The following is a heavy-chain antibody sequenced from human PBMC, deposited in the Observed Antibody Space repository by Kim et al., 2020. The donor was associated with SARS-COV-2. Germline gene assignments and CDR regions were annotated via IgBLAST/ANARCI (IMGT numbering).Heavy chain of an antibody. CDR3: ARSGWLRLSGYYYYGMDV. CDR2: IIPIFGTA. D-gene: IGHD5-12*01. Sequence: SVKVSCKASGGTFSSYAISWVRQAPGQGLEWMGGIIPIFGTANYAQKFQGRVTITADESTSTAYMELSSLRSEDTAVYYCARSGWLRLSGYYYYGMDVWGQGTTVTVSS. V-gene: IGHV1-69*13. J-gene: IGHJ6*02. CDR1: GGTFSSYA.